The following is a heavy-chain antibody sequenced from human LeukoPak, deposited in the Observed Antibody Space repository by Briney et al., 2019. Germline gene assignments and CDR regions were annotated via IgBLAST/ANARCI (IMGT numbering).Heavy chain of an antibody. Sequence: ASVKVSCKPSGYTFTGSHIHWVRQAPGQGLEWMGWINPNSGGTNLAQKFEGRVTMTRDTSISTVYMDLTRLISDDTAVYYCAKEYPRIAAAGTQKKLLDYWGQGTLITVSS. D-gene: IGHD6-25*01. CDR2: INPNSGGT. CDR3: AKEYPRIAAAGTQKKLLDY. J-gene: IGHJ4*02. V-gene: IGHV1-2*02. CDR1: GYTFTGSH.